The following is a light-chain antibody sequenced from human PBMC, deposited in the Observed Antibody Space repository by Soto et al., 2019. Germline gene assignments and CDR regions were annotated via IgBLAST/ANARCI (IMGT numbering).Light chain of an antibody. Sequence: DIQMTQSPSSLSASVGDRVTITCRASQTISSYLNWYQQRPGKAPKLLIYTASKLQSGVPSRFSGSESGTDFTLTISSLQPEDFATYYCQQSYSSPYTLGHGTKLEIE. V-gene: IGKV1-39*01. CDR1: QTISSY. CDR3: QQSYSSPYT. CDR2: TAS. J-gene: IGKJ2*01.